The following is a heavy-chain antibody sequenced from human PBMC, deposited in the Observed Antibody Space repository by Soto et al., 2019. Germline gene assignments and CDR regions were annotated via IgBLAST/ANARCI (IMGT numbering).Heavy chain of an antibody. D-gene: IGHD3-9*01. CDR2: FYYSGSP. CDR3: ARHRKYYDILTGYYIPSHMDV. V-gene: IGHV4-39*01. J-gene: IGHJ6*02. Sequence: SETLSLTCTVSGDSIRSSSHYWAWNRQPPGKGLEWIGGFYYSGSPYYNPSLKSRVTMSVDTSKNQFSLNLNSVTAADTAVYYCARHRKYYDILTGYYIPSHMDVWGQGTTVTVSS. CDR1: GDSIRSSSHY.